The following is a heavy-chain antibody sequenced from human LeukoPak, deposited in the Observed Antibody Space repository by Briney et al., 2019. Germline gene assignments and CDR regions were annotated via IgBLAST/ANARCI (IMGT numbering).Heavy chain of an antibody. V-gene: IGHV1-2*02. CDR1: GYTFTGYY. CDR2: INPNSGGT. J-gene: IGHJ6*02. CDR3: AKEGGAITDYYYYAMDV. D-gene: IGHD2-21*01. Sequence: ASVKVSCKASGYTFTGYYMHWVRQAPGQGLDWMGWINPNSGGTNYAQKSQGRVTMTRDTSISPAYMEVSRVRSDDTAVYYCAKEGGAITDYYYYAMDVWGQGTTVTVSS.